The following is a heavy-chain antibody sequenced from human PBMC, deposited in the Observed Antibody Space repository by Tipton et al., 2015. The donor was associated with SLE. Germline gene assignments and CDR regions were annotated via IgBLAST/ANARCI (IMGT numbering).Heavy chain of an antibody. J-gene: IGHJ3*02. CDR1: GGSISSSSYY. CDR3: ARERGDAFDI. D-gene: IGHD3-10*01. CDR2: IFYSGST. V-gene: IGHV4-39*07. Sequence: TLSLTCTVSGGSISSSSYYWGWIRQPPGKGLEWIGSIFYSGSTYYTPSLKSRVTISVDTSKNQFSLKLSSVTAADTAVYYCARERGDAFDIWGQGTMVTVSS.